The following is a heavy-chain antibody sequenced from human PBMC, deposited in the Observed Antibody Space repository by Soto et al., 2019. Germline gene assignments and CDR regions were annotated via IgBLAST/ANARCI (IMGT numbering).Heavy chain of an antibody. Sequence: QVPLVQSGAEVKKPGASVKVSCKASGYTFTSYAMHWVRQAPGQRLEWMGWINAGNGNTKYSQKFQGRATITRDTCASTAYMELSSLRSEDTAVYYCARVSSSSWELYYFDYWGQGTLVTVSS. CDR3: ARVSSSSWELYYFDY. CDR2: INAGNGNT. V-gene: IGHV1-3*01. D-gene: IGHD6-13*01. J-gene: IGHJ4*02. CDR1: GYTFTSYA.